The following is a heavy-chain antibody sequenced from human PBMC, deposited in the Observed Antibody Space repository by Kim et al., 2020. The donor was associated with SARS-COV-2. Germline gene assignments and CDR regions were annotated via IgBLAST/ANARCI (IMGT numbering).Heavy chain of an antibody. CDR2: ISWNSGSI. CDR1: GFTFDDYA. Sequence: GGSLRLSCAASGFTFDDYAMHWVRQAPGKGLEWVSGISWNSGSIGYADSVKGRFTISRDNAKNSLYLQMNSLRAEDTALYYCAKDMGGYYEALGFDYWGQGALITVSS. V-gene: IGHV3-9*01. CDR3: AKDMGGYYEALGFDY. D-gene: IGHD3-3*01. J-gene: IGHJ4*02.